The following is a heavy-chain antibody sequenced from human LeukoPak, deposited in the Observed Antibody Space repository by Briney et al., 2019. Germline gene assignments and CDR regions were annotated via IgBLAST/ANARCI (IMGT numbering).Heavy chain of an antibody. D-gene: IGHD3-22*01. CDR2: ISGGGGST. V-gene: IGHV3-23*01. CDR1: GFTFSSYA. J-gene: IGHJ4*02. CDR3: AKVFHDSSCYYPPYFDY. Sequence: PGGSLRLSCAASGFTFSSYAMSWVRQAPGKGLEWVSAISGGGGSTYYADSVKGRFTISRDNSKNTLYLQMNSLRAEDTAVYYCAKVFHDSSCYYPPYFDYWGQGTLVTVSS.